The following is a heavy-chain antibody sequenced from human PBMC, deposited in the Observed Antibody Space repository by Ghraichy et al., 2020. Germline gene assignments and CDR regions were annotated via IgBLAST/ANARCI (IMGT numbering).Heavy chain of an antibody. V-gene: IGHV3-74*01. CDR3: VQAPYDVDLHS. CDR1: GSTVRNYW. Sequence: GGSLRLSCAVSGSTVRNYWMHWVRQTPGKGLTWVSHINADGSHTDYADYVRGRFTNSRDKAKDTVFLQMDSLGADAPGVYYCVQAPYDVDLHSWGLGTLVTVSS. CDR2: INADGSHT. D-gene: IGHD5-12*01. J-gene: IGHJ4*02.